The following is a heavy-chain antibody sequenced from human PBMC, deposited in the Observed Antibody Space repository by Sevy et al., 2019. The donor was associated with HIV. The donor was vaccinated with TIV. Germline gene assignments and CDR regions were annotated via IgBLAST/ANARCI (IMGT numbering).Heavy chain of an antibody. J-gene: IGHJ4*02. CDR2: INPNSGST. V-gene: IGHV1-2*06. CDR3: ARYISATTPNSRYLDS. Sequence: ASVKVSCKTSGYTFTGYYIQWVRKAPGHGLEWMGRINPNSGSTNYPQQFQGRVTMTRDTSITTAYMELNRLRSDDTALYFCARYISATTPNSRYLDSWGQGTLVTVSS. D-gene: IGHD4-4*01. CDR1: GYTFTGYY.